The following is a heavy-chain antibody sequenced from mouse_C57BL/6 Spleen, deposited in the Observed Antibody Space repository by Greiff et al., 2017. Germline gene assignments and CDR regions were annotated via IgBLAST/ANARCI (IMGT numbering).Heavy chain of an antibody. V-gene: IGHV1-69*01. CDR1: GYTFTSYW. Sequence: QVQLQQPGAELVMPGASVKLSCKASGYTFTSYWMHWVKQRPGQGLEWIGEIDPSDSYTNYNQKFKGKSTLTVDKSSSTAYMQLSSLTSEDSAVYYCARFDYGSGYDDYWGQGTTLTVSS. J-gene: IGHJ2*01. CDR2: IDPSDSYT. D-gene: IGHD1-1*01. CDR3: ARFDYGSGYDDY.